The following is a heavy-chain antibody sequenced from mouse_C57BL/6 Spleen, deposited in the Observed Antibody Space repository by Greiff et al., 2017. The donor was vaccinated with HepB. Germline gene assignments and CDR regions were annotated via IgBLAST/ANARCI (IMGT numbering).Heavy chain of an antibody. D-gene: IGHD4-1*01. CDR3: AKLGFDY. CDR2: IYPRSGNT. Sequence: VQRVESGAELARPGASVKLSCKASGYTFTSYGISWVKQRTGQGLEWIGEIYPRSGNTYYNEKFKGKATLTADKSSSTAYMELRSLTSEDSAVYFCAKLGFDYWGQGTTLTVSS. J-gene: IGHJ2*01. V-gene: IGHV1-81*01. CDR1: GYTFTSYG.